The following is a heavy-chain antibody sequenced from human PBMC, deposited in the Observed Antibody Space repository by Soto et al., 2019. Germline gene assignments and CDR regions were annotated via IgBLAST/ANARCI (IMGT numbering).Heavy chain of an antibody. Sequence: QLQLQESGSGLVKPSQTLSLTCAVSGGSISSGSYSWSWIRQPPGKGLEWIGYIYHTGSTDYNPYLKSRVTISVDGSKNQFSLKLSSVTAADTAVYYCARGYCSGGACYSWFAPWGQGTLVTVSS. V-gene: IGHV4-30-2*01. J-gene: IGHJ5*02. D-gene: IGHD2-21*02. CDR3: ARGYCSGGACYSWFAP. CDR1: GGSISSGSYS. CDR2: IYHTGST.